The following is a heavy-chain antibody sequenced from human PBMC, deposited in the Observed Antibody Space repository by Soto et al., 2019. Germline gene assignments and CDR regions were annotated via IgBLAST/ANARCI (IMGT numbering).Heavy chain of an antibody. CDR1: GGSISSGPYS. V-gene: IGHV4-39*01. D-gene: IGHD2-2*01. Sequence: SETLSLTCTVSGGSISSGPYSWGWIRQPPGKGLDWIGTFHYSESTHYNPSLESRVTISVDTSKNQFSLKVSSVTAADTAVYYCARLGGYCSTTSCYGYYGMNVWGQGTTVTVSS. J-gene: IGHJ6*02. CDR2: FHYSEST. CDR3: ARLGGYCSTTSCYGYYGMNV.